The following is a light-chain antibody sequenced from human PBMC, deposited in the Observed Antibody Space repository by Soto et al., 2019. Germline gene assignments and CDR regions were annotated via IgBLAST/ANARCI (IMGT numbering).Light chain of an antibody. CDR3: ATWDDSLNGPV. CDR2: SNN. CDR1: SSNIGSNT. Sequence: QSVLTQPPSASGTPRQGVTISCSGSSSNIGSNTVSWYQQLPGTAPKLLIYSNNQRPSGVPDRFSGSKSGTSASLAISGLQSEDEADYDCATWDDSLNGPVFGTGTKVTVL. V-gene: IGLV1-44*01. J-gene: IGLJ1*01.